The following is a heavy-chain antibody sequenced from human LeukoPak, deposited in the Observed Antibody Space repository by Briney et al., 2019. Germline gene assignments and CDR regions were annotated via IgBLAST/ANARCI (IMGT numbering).Heavy chain of an antibody. CDR3: ARGITYFDY. Sequence: SETLSFTCAVYGGSLSGYYWSWIRQPPGKGLEWIGEINHSGSTNYNPSLKSRVTISVDTSKNQFSLKLSSVTAADTAVYYCARGITYFDYWGQGTLVTVSS. V-gene: IGHV4-34*01. J-gene: IGHJ4*02. CDR1: GGSLSGYY. CDR2: INHSGST.